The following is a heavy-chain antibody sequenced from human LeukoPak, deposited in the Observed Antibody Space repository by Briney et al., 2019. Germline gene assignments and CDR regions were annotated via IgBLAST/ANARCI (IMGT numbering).Heavy chain of an antibody. CDR2: INHSGST. J-gene: IGHJ4*02. CDR1: GGSFRGYY. V-gene: IGHV4-34*01. D-gene: IGHD2-2*01. CDR3: ASTERCSTTCPLDY. Sequence: SETLSLTCAVYGGSFRGYYWSWIRQPPGKGLEWIGEINHSGSTNYNPSLKSRVTISLDTSMKKFSLKLNSVTAGDTAVYYCASTERCSTTCPLDYWGQGTLVTVSS.